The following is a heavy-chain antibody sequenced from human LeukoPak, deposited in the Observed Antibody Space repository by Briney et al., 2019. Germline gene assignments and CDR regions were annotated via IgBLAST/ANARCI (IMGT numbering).Heavy chain of an antibody. J-gene: IGHJ4*02. CDR2: IYYSGST. V-gene: IGHV4-59*01. Sequence: SETLSLTCTGSGCSISGYYWSWIRQPPGKGLEWIGYIYYSGSTNYHPSLKSRVTISVDTSKNQFSLRLSSVTAADMAMYYCSRGGHGRWLQSDYWGQGILVTVSS. CDR3: SRGGHGRWLQSDY. CDR1: GCSISGYY. D-gene: IGHD5-24*01.